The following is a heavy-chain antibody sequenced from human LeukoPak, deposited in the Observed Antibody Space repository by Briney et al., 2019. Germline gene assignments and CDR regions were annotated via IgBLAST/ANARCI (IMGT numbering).Heavy chain of an antibody. D-gene: IGHD2-8*01. V-gene: IGHV3-30*18. J-gene: IGHJ4*02. CDR3: AKESCTMTNCLGD. Sequence: PGRSLRLSCAASGFTFSSFVMHWVRQAPGKGLEWVAVISKDGSDKYYVDSVKGRFAISRDNSRNTLYLQMNGLRAEDTAVYFCAKESCTMTNCLGDWGQGTLVTVSS. CDR2: ISKDGSDK. CDR1: GFTFSSFV.